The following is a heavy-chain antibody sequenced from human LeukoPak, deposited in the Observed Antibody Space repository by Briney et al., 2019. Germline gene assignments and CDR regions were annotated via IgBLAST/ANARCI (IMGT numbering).Heavy chain of an antibody. D-gene: IGHD3-10*01. CDR2: IKRGGSEK. J-gene: IGHJ4*02. CDR1: GFIFGNHW. V-gene: IGHV3-7*01. Sequence: GGSLRLSCAGSGFIFGNHWMNWVRQAPGKGLEWVASIKRGGSEKFYVDSVRGRFTVSRDDPQNSLYLQMNSLRAEDTAVYYCARDSATKVRGPVIGSTDFWGQGTLVTVSS. CDR3: ARDSATKVRGPVIGSTDF.